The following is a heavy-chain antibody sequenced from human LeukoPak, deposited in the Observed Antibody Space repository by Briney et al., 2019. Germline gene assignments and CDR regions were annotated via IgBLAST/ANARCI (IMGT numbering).Heavy chain of an antibody. D-gene: IGHD2-2*01. Sequence: SETLSLTCTVSGDSISDYYWSWIRQSPGKGLEWIAYINYSGTTNYNLSLKNRVTISVDTSKNQFSLKLSSVTAADTAVYYCARGGSSTNPNWFDPWGQGTLVTVSS. J-gene: IGHJ5*02. CDR1: GDSISDYY. CDR2: INYSGTT. CDR3: ARGGSSTNPNWFDP. V-gene: IGHV4-59*08.